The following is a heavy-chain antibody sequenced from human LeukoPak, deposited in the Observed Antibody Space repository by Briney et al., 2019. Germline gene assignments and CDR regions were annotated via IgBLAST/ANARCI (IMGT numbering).Heavy chain of an antibody. Sequence: SQTLSLTCAISGDSVSSTDAAWNWIRQSPSRGLEWLGRTYYRSKWYNDYAVSVKSRITINADTFNNQFSLQLNSVTPEDPAIYYCARSTGWLNGHWGQGTLVTVSS. CDR1: GDSVSSTDAA. V-gene: IGHV6-1*01. J-gene: IGHJ4*02. CDR3: ARSTGWLNGH. D-gene: IGHD2-8*02. CDR2: TYYRSKWYN.